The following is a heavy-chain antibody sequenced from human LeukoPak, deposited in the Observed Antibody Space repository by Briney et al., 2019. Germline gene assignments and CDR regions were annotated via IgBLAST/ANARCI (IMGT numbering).Heavy chain of an antibody. D-gene: IGHD6-6*01. CDR2: ISYDGSNK. J-gene: IGHJ6*02. CDR1: GFTFSSYG. V-gene: IGHV3-30*03. Sequence: GRSLRLSCAASGFTFSSYGMHWVRQAPGKGLEWVAVISYDGSNKYYADSVKGRFTISRDNSKNTLYLQMNSLRAEDTAVYYCARVVTARLWYYYYGMDVWGQGTTVTVSS. CDR3: ARVVTARLWYYYYGMDV.